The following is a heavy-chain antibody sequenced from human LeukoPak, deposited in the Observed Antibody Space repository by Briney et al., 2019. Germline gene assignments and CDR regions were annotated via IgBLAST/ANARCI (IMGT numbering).Heavy chain of an antibody. D-gene: IGHD3-10*01. J-gene: IGHJ6*03. CDR1: GFSFSSYA. CDR2: ISSDGGGT. V-gene: IGHV3-64*01. CDR3: ARPYASGSFSMDV. Sequence: GGSLRLSCAASGFSFSSYAIHWVRQAPGKGLEYVSTISSDGGGTYYANSVKGRFSISRDNSKNTVYLQMGSLSAEDMAVYYCARPYASGSFSMDVWGTGTTVTVSS.